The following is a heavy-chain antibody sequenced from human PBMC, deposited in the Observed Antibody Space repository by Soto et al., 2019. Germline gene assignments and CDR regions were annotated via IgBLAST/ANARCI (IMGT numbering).Heavy chain of an antibody. CDR1: GYSFNSFW. Sequence: RGESLKISCKGSGYSFNSFWIGWVRQMPGKGLEWMGIIFPGDSDTRYRPSFQGQVTISADKSISTAYLQWSSLKASDTAIYYCARPQQESSSCYLSSCMDVWGQGTTVTV. V-gene: IGHV5-51*01. D-gene: IGHD2-15*01. J-gene: IGHJ6*02. CDR3: ARPQQESSSCYLSSCMDV. CDR2: IFPGDSDT.